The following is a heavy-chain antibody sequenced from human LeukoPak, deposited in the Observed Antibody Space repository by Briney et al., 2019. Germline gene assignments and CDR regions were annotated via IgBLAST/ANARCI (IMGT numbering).Heavy chain of an antibody. CDR3: ARVVQLWPYYYYYYMDV. V-gene: IGHV7-4-1*02. D-gene: IGHD5-18*01. CDR1: GYTFTSYA. CDR2: INTNTGNP. Sequence: GASVKVSCKASGYTFTSYAMNWVRQAPGQGLEWMGWINTNTGNPTYAQGFTGRFVFSLDTSVSTAYLHISSLKAEDTAVYYCARVVQLWPYYYYYYMDVWGKGTTVTISS. J-gene: IGHJ6*03.